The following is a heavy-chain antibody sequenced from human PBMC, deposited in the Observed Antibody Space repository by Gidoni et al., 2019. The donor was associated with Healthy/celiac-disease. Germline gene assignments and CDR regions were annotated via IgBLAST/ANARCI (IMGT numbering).Heavy chain of an antibody. Sequence: QVQLVQSGAEVKKPGASVKVSCKASGYTFTSYAMHWVRQAPGQRLEWMGWINAGNGNTKYSQKFQGRVTITRDTSASTAYMELSSLRSEDTAVYYCAREMLGYCSGGSCPDAFDIWGQGTMVNVSS. V-gene: IGHV1-3*01. CDR3: AREMLGYCSGGSCPDAFDI. CDR2: INAGNGNT. J-gene: IGHJ3*02. D-gene: IGHD2-15*01. CDR1: GYTFTSYA.